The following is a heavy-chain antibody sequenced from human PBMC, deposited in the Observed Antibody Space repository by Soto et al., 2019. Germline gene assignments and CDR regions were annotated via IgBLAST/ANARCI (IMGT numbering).Heavy chain of an antibody. CDR2: IWSGGSNE. J-gene: IGHJ4*02. CDR1: GFTFSSYG. Sequence: QVQLVESGGGVVQPGRSLRLCCAASGFTFSSYGMHWVRQAPGKGLEWVAVIWSGGSNENYADSVKGRFTISRDNSKNMLYLQMNSLRAEDTAVYYCARGPGTSYFDYWGQGSLVTVSS. V-gene: IGHV3-33*01. D-gene: IGHD2-2*01. CDR3: ARGPGTSYFDY.